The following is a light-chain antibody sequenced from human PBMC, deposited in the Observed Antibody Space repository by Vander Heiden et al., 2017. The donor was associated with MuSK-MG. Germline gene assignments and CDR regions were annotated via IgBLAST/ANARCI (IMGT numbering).Light chain of an antibody. Sequence: EIVMTQSPATLSVSPGERATLSCRASQSVSSNLAWHQQKPGQAPRLLIYGASTRATGIPARFSGSGSGPEFTLTISSLQSEDFAVYYCQQYNNWPPFMYTFGQGTKLEIK. J-gene: IGKJ2*01. V-gene: IGKV3-15*01. CDR2: GAS. CDR3: QQYNNWPPFMYT. CDR1: QSVSSN.